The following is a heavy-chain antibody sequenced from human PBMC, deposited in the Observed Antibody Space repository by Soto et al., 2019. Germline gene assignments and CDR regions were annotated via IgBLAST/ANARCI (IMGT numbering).Heavy chain of an antibody. Sequence: GASVKVSCKASGYTFTGYYMHWVRQAPGQGLEWMGWINPNSGGTNYAQKFQGWVTMTRDTSISTAYMELSRLRSDDTAVYYCARNYGGNSDSAFDIWGQGTMVTVSS. J-gene: IGHJ3*02. D-gene: IGHD4-17*01. CDR1: GYTFTGYY. V-gene: IGHV1-2*04. CDR3: ARNYGGNSDSAFDI. CDR2: INPNSGGT.